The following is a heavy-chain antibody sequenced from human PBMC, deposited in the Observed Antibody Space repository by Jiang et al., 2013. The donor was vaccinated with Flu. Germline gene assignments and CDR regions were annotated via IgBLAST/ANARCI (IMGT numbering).Heavy chain of an antibody. V-gene: IGHV4-31*03. Sequence: GPGLVKPSQTLSLTCTVSGGSISSGGYYWNWIRQHPGKGLEWIGYIYFSGRTLYNPSLRSRVTISVDTSKNQFSLTLSSLTAADTAVYYCARDSFDYGPDPFDIWGQGTLVTVSS. D-gene: IGHD4/OR15-4a*01. CDR1: GGSISSGGYY. J-gene: IGHJ3*02. CDR3: ARDSFDYGPDPFDI. CDR2: IYFSGRT.